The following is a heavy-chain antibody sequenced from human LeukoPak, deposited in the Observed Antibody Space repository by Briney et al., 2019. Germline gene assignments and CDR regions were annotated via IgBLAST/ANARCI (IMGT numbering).Heavy chain of an antibody. CDR1: GYTFTSYY. V-gene: IGHV1-46*01. CDR3: ARDPYGSRNYADYYYYMDV. J-gene: IGHJ6*03. Sequence: ASVKVSCKASGYTFTSYYMHWVRQAPGQGLEWMGIINPSGGSTSYAQKFQGRVTMTRDTSIRTAYMELSRLTSDDTAVYYCARDPYGSRNYADYYYYMDVWGKGATVTVSS. CDR2: INPSGGST. D-gene: IGHD3-10*01.